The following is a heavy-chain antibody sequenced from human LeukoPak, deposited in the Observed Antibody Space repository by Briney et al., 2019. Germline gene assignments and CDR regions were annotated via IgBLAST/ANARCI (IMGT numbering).Heavy chain of an antibody. CDR1: GFTFSNYG. J-gene: IGHJ4*02. D-gene: IGHD3-22*01. Sequence: GGSLRLSCAASGFTFSNYGMHWVRQAPGKGLEWVAVIWYDGSNKYYADSVKGRFTISRDNSKNTLYLQMNSLRAEDTAVYYCANLYYYDSSGYYKDLIDYWGQGTLVTVSS. CDR3: ANLYYYDSSGYYKDLIDY. CDR2: IWYDGSNK. V-gene: IGHV3-33*06.